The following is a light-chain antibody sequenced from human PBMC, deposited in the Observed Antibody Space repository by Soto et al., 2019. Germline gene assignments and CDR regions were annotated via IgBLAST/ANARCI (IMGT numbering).Light chain of an antibody. J-gene: IGLJ1*01. Sequence: QSVLTQPASVSESPGQSITISCTGTSSDVGSYKFVSWYQQYPGKAPKLMIYEGSKRPSGVSDRSSGSKSGNTASLTISGLHAEDAADYFCCSYAGGSNVFGAGTKVTVL. CDR2: EGS. CDR3: CSYAGGSNV. V-gene: IGLV2-23*03. CDR1: SSDVGSYKF.